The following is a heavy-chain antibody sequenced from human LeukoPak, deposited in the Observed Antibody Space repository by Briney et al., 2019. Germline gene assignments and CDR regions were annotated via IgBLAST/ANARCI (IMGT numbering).Heavy chain of an antibody. D-gene: IGHD3-3*01. Sequence: GASVKVSCKASGGTFSSYAISWVRQAPGQGLEWMGRIIPILGIANYAQKFQGRVTITADKSTSTAYMELSSLRSEDTAVYYCALFEGRDYDFWSIVWGQGTLVTVSS. CDR1: GGTFSSYA. CDR3: ALFEGRDYDFWSIV. V-gene: IGHV1-69*04. J-gene: IGHJ4*02. CDR2: IIPILGIA.